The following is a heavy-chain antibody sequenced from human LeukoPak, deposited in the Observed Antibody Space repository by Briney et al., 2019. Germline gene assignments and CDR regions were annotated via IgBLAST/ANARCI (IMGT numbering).Heavy chain of an antibody. Sequence: GGSLRLSCAASGFTFSSYSMNWVRQAPGKGLEWVSSISSSSSYIYYTDSVKGRFTISRDNAKNSLYLQMDSLRAEDTAVYYCARGWASEAFDYWGQGTLVTVSS. CDR3: ARGWASEAFDY. CDR1: GFTFSSYS. D-gene: IGHD3-16*01. V-gene: IGHV3-21*01. CDR2: ISSSSSYI. J-gene: IGHJ4*02.